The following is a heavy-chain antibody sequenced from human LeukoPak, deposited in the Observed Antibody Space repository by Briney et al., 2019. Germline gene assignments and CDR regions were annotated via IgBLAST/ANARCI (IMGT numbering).Heavy chain of an antibody. D-gene: IGHD2-15*01. CDR3: ARARGSFDY. J-gene: IGHJ4*02. CDR1: GGSFSGYY. V-gene: IGHV4-34*01. CDR2: INHSGST. Sequence: SETLSLTCAVYGGSFSGYYWSWIRQPPGKGLEWIGEINHSGSTNYNPSLNSRVTIAVDTSKNQFSLKLSSVTAVESAAYYCARARGSFDYWGQGTLVTVSS.